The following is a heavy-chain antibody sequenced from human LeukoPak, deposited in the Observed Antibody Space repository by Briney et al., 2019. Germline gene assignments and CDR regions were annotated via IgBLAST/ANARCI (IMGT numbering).Heavy chain of an antibody. CDR2: IDTRGNT. CDR1: GGSLSGSY. Sequence: SETLSLTCDVYGGSLSGSYWTWIRQSLGKGLEWVGEIDTRGNTNYSPSLKSRVTVSVDKSKNQFSLDLSSVTAADTAIYYCARENPSGYYNRPIDYWGQGTLVTVSS. D-gene: IGHD3-22*01. J-gene: IGHJ4*02. CDR3: ARENPSGYYNRPIDY. V-gene: IGHV4-34*10.